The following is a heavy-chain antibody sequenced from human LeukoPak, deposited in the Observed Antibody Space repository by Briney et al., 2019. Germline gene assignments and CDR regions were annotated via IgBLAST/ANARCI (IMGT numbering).Heavy chain of an antibody. D-gene: IGHD6-25*01. CDR3: ARAGRLSNPDY. Sequence: GASVKVSCKASGGTFSNYVISWVRQAPGQGLAWMGGIIPIFGTANYAQRFQDRVTITADESTGTAYMELSSLRSEDTAVYYGARAGRLSNPDYWGQGTLVTVSS. CDR1: GGTFSNYV. V-gene: IGHV1-69*13. CDR2: IIPIFGTA. J-gene: IGHJ4*02.